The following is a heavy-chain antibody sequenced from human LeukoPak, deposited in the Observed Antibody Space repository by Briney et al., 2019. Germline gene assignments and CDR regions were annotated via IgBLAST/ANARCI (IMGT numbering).Heavy chain of an antibody. CDR1: GFTFSSYW. D-gene: IGHD3-10*01. Sequence: PGGSLRLSCAASGFTFSSYWMSWVRLAPGKGLEWVANIKQDGSEKYYVDSVKGRFTISRDNAKNSLYLQMNSLRAEDTAVYYCARAGSEPYYYYMDVWGKGTTVTVSS. J-gene: IGHJ6*03. CDR3: ARAGSEPYYYYMDV. V-gene: IGHV3-7*01. CDR2: IKQDGSEK.